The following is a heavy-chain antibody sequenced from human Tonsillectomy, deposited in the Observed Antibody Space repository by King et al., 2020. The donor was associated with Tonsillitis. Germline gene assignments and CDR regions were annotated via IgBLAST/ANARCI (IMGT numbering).Heavy chain of an antibody. CDR1: GFTFSSYS. Sequence: VQLVESGGGLVKPGGSLRLSCAASGFTFSSYSMNWVRQAPGKGLEWVSSISGSSSYIYYADSMKGRCTISRDNAKKSLYLQMNSLRAEDTAVYYCARDRALYYSDTSGYDYWGQGTLVSVSS. V-gene: IGHV3-21*01. D-gene: IGHD3-22*01. CDR3: ARDRALYYSDTSGYDY. J-gene: IGHJ4*02. CDR2: ISGSSSYI.